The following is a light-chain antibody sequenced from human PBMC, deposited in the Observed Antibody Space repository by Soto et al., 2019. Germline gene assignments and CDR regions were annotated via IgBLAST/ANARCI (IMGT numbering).Light chain of an antibody. Sequence: VLTQSPDTLSLPPGERATLSRRASQRASRPYLAWYQQRPDQPPRLLIYGVSMRADGIPDRFSGSGSGTEFTLTINRLEPEDFAVYYCQHFDSQQWTVGQGTKVEN. J-gene: IGKJ1*01. CDR2: GVS. CDR3: QHFDSQQWT. CDR1: QRASRPY. V-gene: IGKV3-20*01.